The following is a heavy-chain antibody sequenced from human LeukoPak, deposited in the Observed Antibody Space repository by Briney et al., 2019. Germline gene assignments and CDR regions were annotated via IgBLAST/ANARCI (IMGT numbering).Heavy chain of an antibody. D-gene: IGHD3-9*01. V-gene: IGHV4-59*01. J-gene: IGHJ5*02. Sequence: SETLSLTCTVSGGSISSYYWSWIRQSPGKGLEWIGYISYRGTTKYNSALKSRVTMSVDMSKNQFSLKLSSVIAADTAVYYCARGFDGVAGWFDPWGQGTLVTVSS. CDR2: ISYRGTT. CDR3: ARGFDGVAGWFDP. CDR1: GGSISSYY.